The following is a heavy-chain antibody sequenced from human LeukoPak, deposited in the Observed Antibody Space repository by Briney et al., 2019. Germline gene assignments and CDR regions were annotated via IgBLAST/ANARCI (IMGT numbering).Heavy chain of an antibody. CDR3: ARAYYDSSGYPDY. V-gene: IGHV3-23*01. J-gene: IGHJ4*02. CDR2: ISGSGGST. Sequence: GGALRLSFAASGFTLSSYARSWGRPAPGEGVGGVSAISGSGGSTYYADSVKGRFTISRDNSKNTLYLQMNSLRAEDTAVYYCARAYYDSSGYPDYWGQGTLVTVSS. CDR1: GFTLSSYA. D-gene: IGHD3-22*01.